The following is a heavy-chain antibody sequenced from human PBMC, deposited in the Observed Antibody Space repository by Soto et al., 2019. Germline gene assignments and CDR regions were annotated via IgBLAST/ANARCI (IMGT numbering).Heavy chain of an antibody. CDR3: VRGGGGGLFEH. D-gene: IGHD2-21*01. Sequence: GGSLRLSCPTSGFPFSDYYMSWIRQAPGKGLEWLSHISPKSTYRNYADSVKGRFTISRDNTKSSLFLQMNSLGVEDTAVYYCVRGGGGGLFEHWGQGVLVTASS. J-gene: IGHJ4*02. CDR2: ISPKSTYR. V-gene: IGHV3-11*06. CDR1: GFPFSDYY.